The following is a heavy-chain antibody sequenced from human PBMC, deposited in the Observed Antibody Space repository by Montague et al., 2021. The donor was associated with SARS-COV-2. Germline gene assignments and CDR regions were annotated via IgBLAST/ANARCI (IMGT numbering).Heavy chain of an antibody. CDR2: VYYSRSS. D-gene: IGHD1-26*01. Sequence: SETLSLTCTVSGDSVSHDFWTCIRQPPGKGLEWIGYVYYSRSSSYNPSLRGRVSIAVDTSKNQFSLRLSTVTAADTAIYYCVRDPAPSGSGTFYDYWGQGTLVAVSS. CDR3: VRDPAPSGSGTFYDY. J-gene: IGHJ4*02. CDR1: GDSVSHDF. V-gene: IGHV4-59*02.